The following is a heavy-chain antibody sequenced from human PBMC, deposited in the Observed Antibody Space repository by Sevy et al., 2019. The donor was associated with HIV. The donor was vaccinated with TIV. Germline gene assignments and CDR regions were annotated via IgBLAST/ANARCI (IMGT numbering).Heavy chain of an antibody. CDR1: GFTFSSYA. D-gene: IGHD4-17*01. CDR3: ARDRTDYGDYGGWFDP. V-gene: IGHV3-30-3*01. Sequence: GGSLRLSCAASGFTFSSYAMRWVRQAPGKGLEWVALISYDETNKYYTDSVKGRFTISRDNSKNTLSLQMNSLRPEDTAVYYCARDRTDYGDYGGWFDPWGQGTLVTVSS. J-gene: IGHJ5*02. CDR2: ISYDETNK.